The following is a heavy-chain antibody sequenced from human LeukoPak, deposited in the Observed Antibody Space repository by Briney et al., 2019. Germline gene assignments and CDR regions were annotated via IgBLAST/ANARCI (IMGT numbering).Heavy chain of an antibody. Sequence: GGSLRLSCAASGFTFTSYEMNWARQAPGKGLGWVSYISSSGSTTYYADSVKGRFSISRDNANNSLYLQMNSLRAEDTAVYYCVRDSGSSYGYYFLHWGQGTLVTVSS. CDR1: GFTFTSYE. J-gene: IGHJ1*01. V-gene: IGHV3-48*03. CDR2: ISSSGSTT. D-gene: IGHD1-26*01. CDR3: VRDSGSSYGYYFLH.